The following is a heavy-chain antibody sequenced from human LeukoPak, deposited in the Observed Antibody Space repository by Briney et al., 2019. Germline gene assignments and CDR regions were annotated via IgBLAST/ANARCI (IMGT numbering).Heavy chain of an antibody. CDR2: IYHSGST. Sequence: PSETLSLTCTVSGGSISSGGYYWSWIRQPPGKGLEWIGYIYHSGSTYYNPSLKSRVTISVDRSKNQFSLKLSSVTAADTAVYYCARWPSRDYYDAWSNGYWGQGTLVTVSS. J-gene: IGHJ4*02. CDR3: ARWPSRDYYDAWSNGY. D-gene: IGHD3-22*01. CDR1: GGSISSGGYY. V-gene: IGHV4-30-2*01.